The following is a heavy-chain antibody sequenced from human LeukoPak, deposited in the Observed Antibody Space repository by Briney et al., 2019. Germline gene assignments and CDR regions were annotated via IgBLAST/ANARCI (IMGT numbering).Heavy chain of an antibody. Sequence: GGSLRLSCAASGFTFSSYGMSWVRQAPGKGLEWVSAISGSGGSTYYADSVKGRFTISRDNSKNTLYLQMNSLRAEDTAVYYCAKADYTMVWGSLIDYWGQGTLVTVSS. D-gene: IGHD3-10*01. CDR2: ISGSGGST. CDR3: AKADYTMVWGSLIDY. V-gene: IGHV3-23*01. J-gene: IGHJ4*02. CDR1: GFTFSSYG.